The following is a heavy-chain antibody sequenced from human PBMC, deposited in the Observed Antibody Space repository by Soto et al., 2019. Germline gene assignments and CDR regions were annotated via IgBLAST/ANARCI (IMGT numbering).Heavy chain of an antibody. V-gene: IGHV3-72*01. CDR2: TKDKTNSDTA. J-gene: IGHJ4*02. D-gene: IGHD3-16*01. Sequence: EVQLVESGGGLVQPGGSLRLSCVASGFTFSDHYIDWVRQAPGKGLEWVGRTKDKTNSDTAEYAASVKGRFTISRDDSKNTLYLQMNSLKPEDTAVYYCTTEGALPGPDFDYWGQGTLVTVSS. CDR3: TTEGALPGPDFDY. CDR1: GFTFSDHY.